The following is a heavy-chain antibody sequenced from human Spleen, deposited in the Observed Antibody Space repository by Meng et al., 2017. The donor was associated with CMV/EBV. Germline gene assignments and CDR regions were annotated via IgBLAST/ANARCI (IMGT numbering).Heavy chain of an antibody. CDR2: ISGGGGST. D-gene: IGHD2-2*01. J-gene: IGHJ4*02. V-gene: IGHV3-23*01. CDR1: GFTFSSYA. CDR3: AKGGGYCSSTSCYVDY. Sequence: GESLKISCAASGFTFSSYAMSWVRQAPGKGLEWVSAISGGGGSTYYADSVKGRFTISRDNSKNTLYLQMNSLRAEDTAVYYCAKGGGYCSSTSCYVDYWGQGTLVTVSS.